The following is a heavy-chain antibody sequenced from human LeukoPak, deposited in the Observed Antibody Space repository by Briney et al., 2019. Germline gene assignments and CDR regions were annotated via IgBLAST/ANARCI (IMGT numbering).Heavy chain of an antibody. D-gene: IGHD2-15*01. Sequence: GESLKISCKGSGYSFTSYWIGWVRQMPGKGLEWMGIIYPGDSDTRYSLSFQGQVTISADKSITTAYLQWSSLKASDTAIYYCVRQRYCSGGSCLDWFDPWGQGTLVTVSS. CDR3: VRQRYCSGGSCLDWFDP. J-gene: IGHJ5*02. CDR1: GYSFTSYW. V-gene: IGHV5-51*01. CDR2: IYPGDSDT.